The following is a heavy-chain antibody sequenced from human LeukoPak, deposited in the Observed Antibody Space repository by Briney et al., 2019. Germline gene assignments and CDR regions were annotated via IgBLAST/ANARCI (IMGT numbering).Heavy chain of an antibody. CDR2: ISPGGGPT. CDR3: AKDGAWLRFDD. D-gene: IGHD5-12*01. CDR1: GFPFSIHG. J-gene: IGHJ4*02. Sequence: GGSLRLSCAGSGFPFSIHGMNWVRQAPGKGLEWVSGISPGGGPTYYADSVKGRFTISRDDSKNTLYLQMNNLRAEGTAVYYCAKDGAWLRFDDWGQGILVTVSS. V-gene: IGHV3-23*01.